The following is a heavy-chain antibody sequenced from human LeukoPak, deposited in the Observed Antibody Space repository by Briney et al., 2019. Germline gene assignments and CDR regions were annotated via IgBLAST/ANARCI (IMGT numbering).Heavy chain of an antibody. CDR2: INPNSGGT. D-gene: IGHD3-10*01. V-gene: IGHV1-2*02. Sequence: ASVKVSCKASGYTFTGYYMHWVRQAPGQGLEWMGWINPNSGGTNYAQKFQGRVTMTRDTSISTAYMELSRLRSDDTAVYYCARECGITMVRGVYPPDYWGQGTLVTVSS. J-gene: IGHJ4*02. CDR3: ARECGITMVRGVYPPDY. CDR1: GYTFTGYY.